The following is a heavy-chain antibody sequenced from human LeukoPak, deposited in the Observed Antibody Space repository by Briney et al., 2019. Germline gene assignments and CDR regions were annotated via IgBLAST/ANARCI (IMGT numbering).Heavy chain of an antibody. J-gene: IGHJ5*02. CDR2: VDPSDSYA. Sequence: GESLKISCKGSGYSFTNYWITWVRQMPGKGLEWMERVDPSDSYAYYSPSFQGHVTISTDKSITTAYLQWSSLKASDTAMYYCARQGLSSGWNNWFDPWGQGTLVTVSS. CDR1: GYSFTNYW. D-gene: IGHD6-19*01. V-gene: IGHV5-10-1*01. CDR3: ARQGLSSGWNNWFDP.